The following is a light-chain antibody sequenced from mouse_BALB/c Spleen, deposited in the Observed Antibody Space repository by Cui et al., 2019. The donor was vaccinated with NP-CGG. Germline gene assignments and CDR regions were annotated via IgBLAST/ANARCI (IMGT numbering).Light chain of an antibody. Sequence: QVVVTDASAPTTSPGETVTLTCRSSTGAVTTSNYANWVQEKPDHLFTGLIGGTNNRVPGVPARFSGSLIGDKAALTITGAQTEDEAIYFCALWYSNHWVFGGGTKLTVL. V-gene: IGLV1*01. CDR2: GTN. CDR3: ALWYSNHWV. CDR1: TGAVTTSNY. J-gene: IGLJ1*01.